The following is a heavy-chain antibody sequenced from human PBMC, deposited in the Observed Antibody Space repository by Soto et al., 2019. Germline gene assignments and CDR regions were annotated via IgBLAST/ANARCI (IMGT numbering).Heavy chain of an antibody. Sequence: PGGSLRLSCAASGFICSDYYIDWARQAPGKGPEWVGRIKNKAKSYATEYAASVTGRFTISRDNSKNSVFLQMNRLKTEDTAVYYCTRGSSGQAVANYYGMDVWGQGTTVTVSS. V-gene: IGHV3-72*01. J-gene: IGHJ6*02. CDR1: GFICSDYY. CDR2: IKNKAKSYAT. D-gene: IGHD6-19*01. CDR3: TRGSSGQAVANYYGMDV.